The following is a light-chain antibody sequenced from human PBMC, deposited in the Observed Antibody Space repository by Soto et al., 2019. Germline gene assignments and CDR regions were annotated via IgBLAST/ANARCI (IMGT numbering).Light chain of an antibody. CDR2: DAF. Sequence: DIQMTQSPSTLSASVGDRVTITCRASQSISTWLAWYQQKPGKAPKLLIYDAFYLERGVPSRFSGSGSGTEFTLTISSLQPDDLATYDCQQYNSFWTFGQGTKVEIK. V-gene: IGKV1-5*01. J-gene: IGKJ1*01. CDR1: QSISTW. CDR3: QQYNSFWT.